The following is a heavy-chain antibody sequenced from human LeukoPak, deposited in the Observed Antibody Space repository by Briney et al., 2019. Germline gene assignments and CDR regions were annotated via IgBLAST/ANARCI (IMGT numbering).Heavy chain of an antibody. CDR3: ARVSVTMVRGAFDY. J-gene: IGHJ4*02. D-gene: IGHD3-10*01. CDR2: IYYSGST. V-gene: IGHV4-39*07. Sequence: PSETLSLTCTVSGGSISSSSYYWGWIRQPPGKGLEWIGSIYYSGSTYYNPSLKSRVTISVDTSKNQFSLKLSSVTAADTAVYYCARVSVTMVRGAFDYWGQGTLVTVSS. CDR1: GGSISSSSYY.